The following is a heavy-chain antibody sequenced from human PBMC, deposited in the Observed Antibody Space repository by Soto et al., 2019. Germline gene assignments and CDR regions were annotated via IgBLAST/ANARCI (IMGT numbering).Heavy chain of an antibody. Sequence: GGSLRLSCAASGFTFSSYDMHWVRQATGKGLEWVSAIGTAGDTYYPGSVKGRFTISRENAKNSLYLQMNSLRAEDTAVYYCARGRYLISGYDLRFYYYYGMDVWGQGTTVTVSS. CDR2: IGTAGDT. CDR3: ARGRYLISGYDLRFYYYYGMDV. D-gene: IGHD5-12*01. CDR1: GFTFSSYD. J-gene: IGHJ6*02. V-gene: IGHV3-13*01.